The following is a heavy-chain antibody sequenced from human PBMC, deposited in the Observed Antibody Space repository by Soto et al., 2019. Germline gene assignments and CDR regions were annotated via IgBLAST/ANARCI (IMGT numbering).Heavy chain of an antibody. D-gene: IGHD5-18*01. CDR3: ARDRIQFSVDV. V-gene: IGHV4-31*03. Sequence: QVQLQKSGPGLVKPSQTLSLTCSVSGGSINSGGHYWSWIRQHPGKGLEWIGHIYKTGSTDFNPSLKDRLTISLDTSKNQFSLSLRSVTDADTAVYYCARDRIQFSVDVWGQGTTVTVSS. CDR2: IYKTGST. J-gene: IGHJ6*02. CDR1: GGSINSGGHY.